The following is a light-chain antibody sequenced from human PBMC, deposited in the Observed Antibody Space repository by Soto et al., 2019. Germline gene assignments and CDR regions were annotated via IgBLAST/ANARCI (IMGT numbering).Light chain of an antibody. CDR3: AAWDDSLYG. J-gene: IGLJ1*01. Sequence: QSALTQPPSASWTPGQRVTISCSGSSSNIGSNYVYWYQQLPGTAPKLLIYRNNQRPSGVPDRFSGSKSGTSASLAISRRRSEDEADYYCAAWDDSLYGFGTGTKVTVL. CDR1: SSNIGSNY. CDR2: RNN. V-gene: IGLV1-47*01.